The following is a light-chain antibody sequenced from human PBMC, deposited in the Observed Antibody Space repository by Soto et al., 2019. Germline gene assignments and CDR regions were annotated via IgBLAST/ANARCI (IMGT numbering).Light chain of an antibody. V-gene: IGKV3-15*01. J-gene: IGKJ3*01. CDR1: QSVSSN. CDR2: GAS. Sequence: EIVMTQSPATLSVSPGERATLSCRASQSVSSNLAWYQQKPGQAPRLLIYGASTRATGIPARFSGSGSGTEFTLTISSLQSEDFAVYYCQRYNNWPPESTFGPGTKVDIK. CDR3: QRYNNWPPEST.